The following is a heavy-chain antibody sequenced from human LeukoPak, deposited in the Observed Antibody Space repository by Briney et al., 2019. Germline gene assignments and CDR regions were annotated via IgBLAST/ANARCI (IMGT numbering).Heavy chain of an antibody. CDR2: INSDGSST. V-gene: IGHV3-74*01. CDR3: SRDRYSSGYLPGY. Sequence: GGSLRLSCAASAFTFSTYAMHWVRQAPGKELVWVSRINSDGSSTSYADSVRGRFTISRDNAKNTLYLQMNSLRAEDTALYYCSRDRYSSGYLPGYWGQGTLVTVSS. D-gene: IGHD3-22*01. J-gene: IGHJ4*02. CDR1: AFTFSTYA.